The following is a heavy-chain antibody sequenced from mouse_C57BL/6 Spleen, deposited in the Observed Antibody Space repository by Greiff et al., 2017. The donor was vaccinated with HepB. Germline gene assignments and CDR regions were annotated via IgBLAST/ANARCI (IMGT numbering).Heavy chain of an antibody. V-gene: IGHV1-59*01. CDR2: IDPSDSYT. Sequence: QVQLQQSGAELVRPGTSVKLSCKASGYTFTSYWMHWVKQRPGQGLEWIGVIDPSDSYTNYNQKFKGKATLTVDTSSSTAYMQLSSLTSEDSAVYYCARSQATFFDYWGQGTTLTVSS. J-gene: IGHJ2*01. CDR1: GYTFTSYW. D-gene: IGHD3-2*02. CDR3: ARSQATFFDY.